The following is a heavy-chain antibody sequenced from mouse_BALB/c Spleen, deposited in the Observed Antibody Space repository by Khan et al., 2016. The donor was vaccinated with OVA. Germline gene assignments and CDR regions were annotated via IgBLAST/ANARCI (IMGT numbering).Heavy chain of an antibody. CDR3: TRLAYYYNSEGFAY. Sequence: EVELVESGGDLVKPGGSLKLSCAVSGFTFSTYGMSWVRQTPDRRLEWVATISSGGSYTYYVDSVKGRFTISRDNAKNTLYLQMSSLKSEDTAIYYGTRLAYYYNSEGFAYWGQGTLVTVSA. CDR1: GFTFSTYG. V-gene: IGHV5-6*01. CDR2: ISSGGSYT. D-gene: IGHD1-1*02. J-gene: IGHJ3*01.